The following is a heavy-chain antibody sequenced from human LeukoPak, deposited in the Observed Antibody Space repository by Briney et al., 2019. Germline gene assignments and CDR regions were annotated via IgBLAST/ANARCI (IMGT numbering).Heavy chain of an antibody. CDR3: ARWSIVIYWFDP. D-gene: IGHD6-6*01. J-gene: IGHJ5*02. CDR2: IYYSGST. Sequence: PSQTLSLTCTVSGGSISSGGYYWSWIRQHPGKGLEWIGYIYYSGSTYYNPSLKSRVTISVDTSKNQFSLKLSSVTAADTAVYYCARWSIVIYWFDPWGQGTLVTVSS. V-gene: IGHV4-31*03. CDR1: GGSISSGGYY.